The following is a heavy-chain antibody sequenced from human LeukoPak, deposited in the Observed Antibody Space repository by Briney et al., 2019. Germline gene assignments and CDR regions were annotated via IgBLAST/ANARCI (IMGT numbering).Heavy chain of an antibody. V-gene: IGHV3-48*04. CDR2: ISSTSDNK. Sequence: GGSLRLSCAASGFTFSDYSMNWVRQAPGKGLEWLSYISSTSDNKYHADSVKGRFTISRDNSKNSLYLQMNSLRSDDTAVYYCARVWLWFGEFAGAFDIWGQGTMVTVSS. CDR3: ARVWLWFGEFAGAFDI. J-gene: IGHJ3*02. D-gene: IGHD3-10*01. CDR1: GFTFSDYS.